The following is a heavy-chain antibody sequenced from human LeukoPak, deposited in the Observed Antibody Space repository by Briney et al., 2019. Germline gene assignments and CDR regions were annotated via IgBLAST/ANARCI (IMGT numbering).Heavy chain of an antibody. Sequence: GGSLRLFCAASGFTFSDYYMSWIRQAPGKGLEWVSYISSSGSTIYYADSVKGRFIISRDNAKNSLYLQMNSLRAEDTAVYYCARSGGWDSRGWFDPWGQGTLVTVSS. J-gene: IGHJ5*02. CDR3: ARSGGWDSRGWFDP. D-gene: IGHD1-26*01. CDR2: ISSSGSTI. CDR1: GFTFSDYY. V-gene: IGHV3-11*04.